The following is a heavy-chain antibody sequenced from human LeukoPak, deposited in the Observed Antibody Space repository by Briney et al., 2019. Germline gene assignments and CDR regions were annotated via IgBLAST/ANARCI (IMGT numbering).Heavy chain of an antibody. V-gene: IGHV1-69*06. J-gene: IGHJ5*02. CDR1: GGTFSSSA. Sequence: ASVKVSCKASGGTFSSSAMSWVRQAPGQGLEWMGGIITIFGTANYAQKFQGRVTITADKSTSTAYMELSSLRSEDTAVYYCATGLLWFGELTPLDPWGQGTLVTVSS. CDR2: IITIFGTA. CDR3: ATGLLWFGELTPLDP. D-gene: IGHD3-10*01.